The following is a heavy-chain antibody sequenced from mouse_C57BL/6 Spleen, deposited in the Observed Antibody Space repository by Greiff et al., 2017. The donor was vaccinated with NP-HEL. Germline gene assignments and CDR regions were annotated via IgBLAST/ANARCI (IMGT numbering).Heavy chain of an antibody. V-gene: IGHV5-17*01. CDR2: ISSGSSTI. CDR3: ARGLSAGFDY. J-gene: IGHJ2*01. CDR1: GFTFSDYG. Sequence: DVMLVESGGGLVKPGGSLKLSCAASGFTFSDYGMHWVRQAPEKGLEWVAYISSGSSTIYYADTVKGRFTISRDNAKNTLFLQMTSLRSEDTAMYYCARGLSAGFDYWGQGTTLTVSS.